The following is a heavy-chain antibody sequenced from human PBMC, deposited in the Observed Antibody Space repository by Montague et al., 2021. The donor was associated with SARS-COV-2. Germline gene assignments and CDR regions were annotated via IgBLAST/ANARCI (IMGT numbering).Heavy chain of an antibody. CDR3: ATDSFSGYFD. D-gene: IGHD3-22*01. CDR2: IKPDVTDK. V-gene: IGHV3-7*01. Sequence: SLRLSCAASGIIFTNSWVGWVRQAPGKGLEWVANIKPDVTDKYYLDSVKGRFTISRDNAKKSLYLQMNSLTAEDTAVYYCATDSFSGYFDWGQGTLVTVSS. CDR1: GIIFTNSW. J-gene: IGHJ4*02.